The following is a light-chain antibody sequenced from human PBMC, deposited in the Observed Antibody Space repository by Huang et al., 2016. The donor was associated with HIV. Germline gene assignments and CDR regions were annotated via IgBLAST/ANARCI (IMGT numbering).Light chain of an antibody. CDR1: QGISNY. J-gene: IGKJ1*01. CDR2: AAS. CDR3: QKYDSAPRT. Sequence: DIQMTQSPSSLSASVGDRVTITCRASQGISNYLAWYQVKPGKVPKLLIHAASTLHAGVSSRFSGSGYGTHFTLTITSLQPDDVALYFCQKYDSAPRTFGQGTKVEIK. V-gene: IGKV1-27*01.